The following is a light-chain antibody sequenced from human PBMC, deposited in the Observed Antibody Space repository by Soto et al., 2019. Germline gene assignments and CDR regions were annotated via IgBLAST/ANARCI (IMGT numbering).Light chain of an antibody. CDR3: QAWDSSSGHVV. Sequence: SYELTQPPSVSVAPGQTARITCGGNNIGSKRVHWYQQKPGQAPVLVVYDDRDRPSGIPERFSGSNSGNTATLTISRVEAGDEADYYCQAWDSSSGHVVFGGGTKVTVL. CDR2: DDR. V-gene: IGLV3-21*02. CDR1: NIGSKR. J-gene: IGLJ2*01.